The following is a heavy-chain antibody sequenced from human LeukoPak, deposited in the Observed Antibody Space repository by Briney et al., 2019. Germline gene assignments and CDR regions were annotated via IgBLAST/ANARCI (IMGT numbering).Heavy chain of an antibody. V-gene: IGHV3-21*01. J-gene: IGHJ6*03. CDR1: GFTFSSYN. Sequence: GGSLSLSCAASGFTFSSYNMNWVRQAPGKGLEWVSSISSSSSYIYYEDSVKGRFTISRDNAKNSLYLQMNSLRAEDTAVYYCARDHRGSGSRYYYYYMDVWGKGTTVTISS. D-gene: IGHD3-10*01. CDR3: ARDHRGSGSRYYYYYMDV. CDR2: ISSSSSYI.